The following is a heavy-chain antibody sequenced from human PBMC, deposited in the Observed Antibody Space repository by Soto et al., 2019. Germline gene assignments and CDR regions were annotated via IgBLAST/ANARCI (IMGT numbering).Heavy chain of an antibody. CDR3: AKSLWFGEATPLDY. D-gene: IGHD3-10*01. J-gene: IGHJ4*02. CDR2: ISYDGSNK. Sequence: QVQLVESGGGVVQPGRSLRLSCAASGFTFTNYGMHWVRQAPGKGLEWVAFISYDGSNKDYADSVKGRFTISRDNSKNTLYLQMNSLRTEDTAVYSCAKSLWFGEATPLDYWGQGTLVTVSS. CDR1: GFTFTNYG. V-gene: IGHV3-30*18.